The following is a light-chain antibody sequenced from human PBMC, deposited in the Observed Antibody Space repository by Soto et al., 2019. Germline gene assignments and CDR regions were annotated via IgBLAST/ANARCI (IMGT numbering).Light chain of an antibody. Sequence: QAALTQPASVSGSPGQSIIISCTGTSSDVGAYNYVSWYQQHPGKAPKLMIYDVSNRPSGVSNRFSGSKSGNTASLTISGLQAEDEADYYCSSYTSSSAQVVFGGGTKVTVL. J-gene: IGLJ3*02. V-gene: IGLV2-14*01. CDR2: DVS. CDR1: SSDVGAYNY. CDR3: SSYTSSSAQVV.